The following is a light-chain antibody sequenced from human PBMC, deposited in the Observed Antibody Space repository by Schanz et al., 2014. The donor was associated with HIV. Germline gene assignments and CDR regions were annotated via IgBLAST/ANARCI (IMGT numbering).Light chain of an antibody. CDR2: EVS. V-gene: IGLV2-8*01. J-gene: IGLJ2*01. CDR1: SSDVGGYNY. Sequence: QSALTQPASVSGSPGQSVTISCTGTSSDVGGYNYVSWYQQHPGKAPKIMIYEVSKRPSGVPDRFSGSKSGNTASLTVSGLQAEDEADYYCCSYAVGNTVIFGGGTKLTVL. CDR3: CSYAVGNTVI.